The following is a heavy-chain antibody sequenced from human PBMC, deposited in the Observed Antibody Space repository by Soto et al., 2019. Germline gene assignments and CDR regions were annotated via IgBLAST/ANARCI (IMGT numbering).Heavy chain of an antibody. J-gene: IGHJ3*02. CDR1: GYSISSGYY. V-gene: IGHV4-38-2*02. CDR3: ARDIVVVPAAKGAAFDI. D-gene: IGHD2-2*01. Sequence: SETLSLTCTVSGYSISSGYYWGWIRQPPGKGLEWIGSIYHSGSTYYNPSLKSRVTISVDTSKNQFSLKLSSVTAADTAVYYCARDIVVVPAAKGAAFDIWGQGTMVTVSS. CDR2: IYHSGST.